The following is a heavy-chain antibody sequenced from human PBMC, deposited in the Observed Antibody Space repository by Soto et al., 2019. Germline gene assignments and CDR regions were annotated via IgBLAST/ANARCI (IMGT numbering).Heavy chain of an antibody. CDR3: AREGPAPYYYYGMDV. V-gene: IGHV1-18*01. Sequence: QVQLVQSGAEVKKPGASVKVSCKASGYTFTNYGFSWVRQAPGQGLEWMGWNSGYNGNTKYVEKFQGRVTMTADTSTSTAHMELRSLRSDDTAVYYCAREGPAPYYYYGMDVWGQGTAVTVSS. CDR1: GYTFTNYG. CDR2: NSGYNGNT. J-gene: IGHJ6*02.